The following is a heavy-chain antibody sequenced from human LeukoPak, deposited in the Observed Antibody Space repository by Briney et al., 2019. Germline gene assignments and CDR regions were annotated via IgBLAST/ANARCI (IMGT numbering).Heavy chain of an antibody. Sequence: GGSLRLSCAASGFTFSSYGMTWVRQAPGRGLEWVSYISSSSNTIYYADSVKGRFTISRDNAKNSLYLQMNSLRAEDTAVYYCARERHIVVVVAANYGMDVWGQGTTVTVSS. V-gene: IGHV3-48*04. CDR2: ISSSSNTI. CDR1: GFTFSSYG. CDR3: ARERHIVVVVAANYGMDV. D-gene: IGHD2-15*01. J-gene: IGHJ6*02.